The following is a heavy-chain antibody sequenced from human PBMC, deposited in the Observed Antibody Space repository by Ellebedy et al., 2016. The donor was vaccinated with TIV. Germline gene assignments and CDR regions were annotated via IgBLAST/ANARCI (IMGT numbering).Heavy chain of an antibody. CDR1: GYSFTSYW. J-gene: IGHJ5*02. CDR2: IYPGDSDT. D-gene: IGHD4-17*01. Sequence: ASVKVSCKGSGYSFTSYWIGWVRQMPGKGLEWMGIIYPGDSDTRYSPSFQGQVTISADKSISTAYLQWSSLKASDTAMYYCARLRGPYGDYHDRVGWFDPWGQGTLVTVSS. CDR3: ARLRGPYGDYHDRVGWFDP. V-gene: IGHV5-51*01.